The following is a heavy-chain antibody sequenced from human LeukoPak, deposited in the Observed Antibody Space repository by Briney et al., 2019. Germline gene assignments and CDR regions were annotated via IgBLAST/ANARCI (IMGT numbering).Heavy chain of an antibody. CDR3: ARDERYDSSGYPFDY. J-gene: IGHJ4*02. V-gene: IGHV1-2*02. Sequence: GASVKVSCKASGYTFTGYYMHWVRQAPGQGLEWMGWINPNSGGTNYAQKFQGRVTMTRDTSISTAYMDLSRLRSDATAADYYARDERYDSSGYPFDYWGQGTLVTVSS. D-gene: IGHD3-22*01. CDR2: INPNSGGT. CDR1: GYTFTGYY.